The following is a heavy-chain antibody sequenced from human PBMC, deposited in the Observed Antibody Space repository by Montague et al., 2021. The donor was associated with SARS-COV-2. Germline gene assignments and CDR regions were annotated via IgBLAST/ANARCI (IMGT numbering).Heavy chain of an antibody. CDR1: GFTFSSYE. CDR3: ARDIAVAGTSFDY. Sequence: SLRLSCAASGFTFSSYEMNWVRQAPGKGLEWVSYISSSGSTIYYADSVKGRFTISRDNAKNSLYLQMNSLRAEDTAVYYCARDIAVAGTSFDYRGQGTLVTVSS. J-gene: IGHJ4*02. V-gene: IGHV3-48*03. D-gene: IGHD6-19*01. CDR2: ISSSGSTI.